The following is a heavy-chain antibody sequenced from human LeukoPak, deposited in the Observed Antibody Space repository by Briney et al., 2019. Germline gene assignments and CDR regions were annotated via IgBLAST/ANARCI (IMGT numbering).Heavy chain of an antibody. J-gene: IGHJ5*02. CDR3: ARVLSDSSGYYYPMANWFDP. D-gene: IGHD3-22*01. CDR2: INPNSGGT. V-gene: IGHV1-2*02. CDR1: GYTFTGYY. Sequence: GASVKVSCKASGYTFTGYYMHWVRQAPGQGLEWMGWINPNSGGTNYAQKFQGRVTMTRDTSISTAYMELSRLRSDDTAVYYCARVLSDSSGYYYPMANWFDPWGQGTLVTVSS.